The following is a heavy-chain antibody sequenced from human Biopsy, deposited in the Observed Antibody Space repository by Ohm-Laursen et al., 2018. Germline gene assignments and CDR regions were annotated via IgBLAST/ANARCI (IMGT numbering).Heavy chain of an antibody. CDR2: VSYWGTT. CDR1: TISITNFGDQ. V-gene: IGHV4-39*01. J-gene: IGHJ4*02. D-gene: IGHD3-22*01. Sequence: SQTLSLTCSVSTISITNFGDQWDWIRQAPGTGLEWIGTVSYWGTTHYNPSLTSRVTISIDRSQSQFPMRLSSVAAADTAVYYCARRHNDGSGYHYFDYWGQGSRVAVSS. CDR3: ARRHNDGSGYHYFDY.